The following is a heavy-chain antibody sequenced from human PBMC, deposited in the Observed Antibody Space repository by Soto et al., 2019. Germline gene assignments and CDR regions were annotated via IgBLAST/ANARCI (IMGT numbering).Heavy chain of an antibody. CDR1: GGTFSSYA. Sequence: QVQLVQSGAEVKKPGSSVKVSCKASGGTFSSYAISWVRQAPGQGLEWMGGIIPIFGTANYAQKFQGRVTITADKSTGTAYMELSSLRSEDTAVYYCARGFRYYYDSSGYYCDYWGQGTMVTVSS. D-gene: IGHD3-22*01. CDR2: IIPIFGTA. J-gene: IGHJ4*02. CDR3: ARGFRYYYDSSGYYCDY. V-gene: IGHV1-69*06.